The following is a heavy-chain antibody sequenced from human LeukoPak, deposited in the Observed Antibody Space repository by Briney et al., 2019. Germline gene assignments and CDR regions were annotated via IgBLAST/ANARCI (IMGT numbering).Heavy chain of an antibody. D-gene: IGHD3-3*01. CDR2: IYTSGST. J-gene: IGHJ3*02. Sequence: SETLSLTRTVSGGSISSGSYYWSWIRQPAGKGLEWIGRIYTSGSTNYNPSLKSRVTISVDTSKNQFSLKLSSVTAADTAVYYCARTEYYDFWSGYYDAFDIWGQGTMVTVSS. CDR3: ARTEYYDFWSGYYDAFDI. V-gene: IGHV4-61*02. CDR1: GGSISSGSYY.